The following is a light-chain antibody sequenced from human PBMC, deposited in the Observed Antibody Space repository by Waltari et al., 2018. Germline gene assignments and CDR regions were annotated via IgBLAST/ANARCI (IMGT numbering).Light chain of an antibody. Sequence: SYELTQPSSVSVSPGQTVRITCSGDVLPKKYARWFQQKPGQAPVLVIFKDNERPSGIPERFSGSSSGTTVTLTISGAQVEDEADYYCYSAADNNLVFGGGTKLTVL. CDR3: YSAADNNLV. J-gene: IGLJ2*01. CDR1: VLPKKY. V-gene: IGLV3-27*01. CDR2: KDN.